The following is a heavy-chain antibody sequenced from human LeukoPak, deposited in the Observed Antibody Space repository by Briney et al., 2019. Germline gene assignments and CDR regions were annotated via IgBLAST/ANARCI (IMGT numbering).Heavy chain of an antibody. CDR3: ASAATGTPMQE. J-gene: IGHJ1*01. D-gene: IGHD6-13*01. CDR1: GFTFSDYY. CDR2: LNSDGSSI. Sequence: PGGSLRLSCAASGFTFSDYYMSWIRQAPGKGLVWVSRLNSDGSSISYADSVKGRFTISRDNAKNTLYLQMNSLRVEDTAVYYCASAATGTPMQEWGQGTLVTVSS. V-gene: IGHV3-74*01.